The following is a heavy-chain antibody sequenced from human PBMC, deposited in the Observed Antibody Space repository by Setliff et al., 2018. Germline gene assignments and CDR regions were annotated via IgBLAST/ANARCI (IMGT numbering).Heavy chain of an antibody. CDR3: ARQDRFYDRSVFVEYFQH. D-gene: IGHD3-22*01. CDR2: IHYSGTT. J-gene: IGHJ1*01. Sequence: KTSETLSLTCTVSGDSMNSGPHYYWSWIRQHPGKGLEWIGYIHYSGTTYYNASLESRVTMSVDTSKNQISLKLTSVTAADTAVYYCARQDRFYDRSVFVEYFQHWGQGALVTVSS. CDR1: GDSMNSGPHYY. V-gene: IGHV4-30-4*08.